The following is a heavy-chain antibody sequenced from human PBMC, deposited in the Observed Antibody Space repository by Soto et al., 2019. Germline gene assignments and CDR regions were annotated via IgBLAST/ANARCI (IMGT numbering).Heavy chain of an antibody. Sequence: VASVKVSCKASGYTFSDYGISWVRQAPGQGLEWMGWISVYSGNKRYAQRLQGRVIMTTDTSTRTAYMELSSLRSEDTAVYYCARGHLAVVPVASWYFYMDVWGKGTTVTVSS. CDR3: ARGHLAVVPVASWYFYMDV. V-gene: IGHV1-18*01. CDR1: GYTFSDYG. D-gene: IGHD2-2*01. CDR2: ISVYSGNK. J-gene: IGHJ6*03.